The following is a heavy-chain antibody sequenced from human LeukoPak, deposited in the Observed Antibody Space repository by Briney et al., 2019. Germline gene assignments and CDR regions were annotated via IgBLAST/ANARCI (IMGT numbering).Heavy chain of an antibody. Sequence: ASVKVSCKASRYTFAGYSMHWVRQAPGQGLEWMGWINPNSGGTNYAQKFQGRVTMTGDTSISTAYMELSRLTSDDTAVYYCARGGGSYSLDYWGQGTLVTVSS. J-gene: IGHJ4*02. CDR3: ARGGGSYSLDY. V-gene: IGHV1-2*02. CDR2: INPNSGGT. D-gene: IGHD1-26*01. CDR1: RYTFAGYS.